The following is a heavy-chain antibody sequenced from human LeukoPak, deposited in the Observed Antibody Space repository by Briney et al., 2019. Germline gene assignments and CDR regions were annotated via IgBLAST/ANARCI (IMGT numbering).Heavy chain of an antibody. J-gene: IGHJ4*02. V-gene: IGHV4-39*01. Sequence: SETLSLTCTVSGGSIRSSYYYWGWIRQPPGKGLEWIGSIYDSGSTYYNPSLKSRVTISVDTSKNQFSLKLNSVTAADTAVYYCARMGRVFDYDFWSGYYNYFDYWGQGTLVTVSS. CDR2: IYDSGST. D-gene: IGHD3-3*01. CDR1: GGSIRSSYYY. CDR3: ARMGRVFDYDFWSGYYNYFDY.